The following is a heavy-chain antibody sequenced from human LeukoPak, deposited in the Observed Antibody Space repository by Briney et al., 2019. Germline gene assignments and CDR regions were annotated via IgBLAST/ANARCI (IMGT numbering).Heavy chain of an antibody. D-gene: IGHD3-10*01. Sequence: PGRSLRLSCTASGFTFGDYAMSWVRQAPGKRLEWVGFIRSKAYGGTTEYAASVKGRFTISRDDSKSIAYLQMNSLKTEDTAVYYCTRESTITMVRGVIGPRRNYYYYYGMDVWGKGTTVTVSS. V-gene: IGHV3-49*04. J-gene: IGHJ6*04. CDR2: IRSKAYGGTT. CDR3: TRESTITMVRGVIGPRRNYYYYYGMDV. CDR1: GFTFGDYA.